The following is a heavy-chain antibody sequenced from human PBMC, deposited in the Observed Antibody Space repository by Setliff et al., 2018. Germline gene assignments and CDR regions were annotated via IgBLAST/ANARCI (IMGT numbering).Heavy chain of an antibody. D-gene: IGHD3-22*01. J-gene: IGHJ3*02. CDR1: GYSFTSYW. V-gene: IGHV5-51*01. Sequence: GESLKISCKGSGYSFTSYWIGWVRQMPGKGLEWMGIICPGDSDTRYSPSFQGQVTISADKSISTAYLQWSSLKASDTAMYYCARLYQSYDSSGNAFDIWGQGTMVTVSS. CDR3: ARLYQSYDSSGNAFDI. CDR2: ICPGDSDT.